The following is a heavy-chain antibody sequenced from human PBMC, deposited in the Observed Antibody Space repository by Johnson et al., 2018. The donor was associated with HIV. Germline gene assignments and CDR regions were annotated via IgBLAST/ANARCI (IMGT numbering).Heavy chain of an antibody. CDR1: GFTVRSNY. CDR2: IYSGGST. V-gene: IGHV3-66*02. J-gene: IGHJ3*02. CDR3: GKDQYRKLTTVAGI. Sequence: VQLVESGGGLVQPGGSLRLSCAASGFTVRSNYMSWVRQAPGKGLEWVSVIYSGGSTYYADSVKGRFTISRDNSKNTLHLQMNSLRAEDTAVYFCGKDQYRKLTTVAGIWGQGTMVTVSS. D-gene: IGHD4-17*01.